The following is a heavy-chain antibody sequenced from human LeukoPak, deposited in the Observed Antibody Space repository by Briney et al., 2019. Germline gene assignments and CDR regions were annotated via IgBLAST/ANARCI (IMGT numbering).Heavy chain of an antibody. J-gene: IGHJ4*02. Sequence: ASVKVSCKASGYTFTSFGISWVRRAPGQGLEWMGWISAYNGNTNYAQKLQGRVTMTTDTSTSTAYMEIRSLRSDDTAVYYCTRDLGVDTTMIFFDYWGQGSLVTVSS. CDR1: GYTFTSFG. V-gene: IGHV1-18*01. CDR3: TRDLGVDTTMIFFDY. CDR2: ISAYNGNT. D-gene: IGHD5-18*01.